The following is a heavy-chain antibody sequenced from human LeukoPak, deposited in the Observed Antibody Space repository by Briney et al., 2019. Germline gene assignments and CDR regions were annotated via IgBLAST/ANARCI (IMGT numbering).Heavy chain of an antibody. D-gene: IGHD6-19*01. Sequence: GASVKVSCKASGYTFTDYYIHWVRQAPGQGLEGMGWINPNSGGTNYAQKFQGRVTITRDTSISTAYMELSRLRSDDTAVYYCARADSSGWYQNDYWGQGTLVTVSS. V-gene: IGHV1-2*02. CDR1: GYTFTDYY. J-gene: IGHJ4*02. CDR3: ARADSSGWYQNDY. CDR2: INPNSGGT.